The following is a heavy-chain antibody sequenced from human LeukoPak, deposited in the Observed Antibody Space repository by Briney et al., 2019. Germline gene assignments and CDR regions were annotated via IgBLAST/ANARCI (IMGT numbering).Heavy chain of an antibody. J-gene: IGHJ4*02. CDR1: GYTFTSYA. CDR3: ARDGDPYTSGWPEY. D-gene: IGHD6-19*01. V-gene: IGHV1-3*01. Sequence: ASVKVSCKASGYTFTSYAMHWVRQAPGQRLEWMGWINAGNGNTKYSQKFQGRVTMTTDPSTSTAYMELRSLRSDDTAIYYCARDGDPYTSGWPEYWGQGTLVTVSS. CDR2: INAGNGNT.